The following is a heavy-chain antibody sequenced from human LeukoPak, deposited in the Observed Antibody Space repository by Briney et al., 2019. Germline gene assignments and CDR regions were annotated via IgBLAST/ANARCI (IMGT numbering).Heavy chain of an antibody. V-gene: IGHV3-48*04. CDR2: ISSGSSTI. J-gene: IGHJ4*02. Sequence: GGSLRLSCAASGFTFSSYWMSWVRQAPGKGLEWVSYISSGSSTIYYADSVKGRFTISRDNAKNSLYLQMNSLRAEDTAVYYCVREGYYYHSTGYSYYFDYWGQGTLVTVSS. CDR1: GFTFSSYW. CDR3: VREGYYYHSTGYSYYFDY. D-gene: IGHD3-22*01.